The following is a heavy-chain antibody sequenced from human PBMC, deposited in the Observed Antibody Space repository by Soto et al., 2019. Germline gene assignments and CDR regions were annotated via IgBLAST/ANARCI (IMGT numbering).Heavy chain of an antibody. CDR3: TTSPAAIKTWFDP. V-gene: IGHV3-15*01. D-gene: IGHD2-2*01. Sequence: GGSLRLSCAASGFTFSNAWMSWVRQAPGKGLEWVGRIKSKTDGGTTDYAAPVKGRFTISRDDSKNTLYLQMNSLKTEDTAVYYCTTSPAAIKTWFDPWGQGTLVTVSS. CDR1: GFTFSNAW. J-gene: IGHJ5*02. CDR2: IKSKTDGGTT.